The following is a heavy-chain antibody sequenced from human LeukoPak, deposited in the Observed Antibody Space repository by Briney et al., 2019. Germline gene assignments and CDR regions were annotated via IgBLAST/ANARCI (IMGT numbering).Heavy chain of an antibody. CDR2: IYHSGST. V-gene: IGHV4-4*02. CDR3: AREGHGGLSGFDY. J-gene: IGHJ4*02. CDR1: GGSISSSNW. D-gene: IGHD5-12*01. Sequence: SETLSLTCAVSGGSISSSNWWSWVHQPPGKGLEWIGEIYHSGSTNYNPSLKSRVTISVDKSKNQFSLKLSSVTAADTAVYYCAREGHGGLSGFDYWGQGTLVTVSS.